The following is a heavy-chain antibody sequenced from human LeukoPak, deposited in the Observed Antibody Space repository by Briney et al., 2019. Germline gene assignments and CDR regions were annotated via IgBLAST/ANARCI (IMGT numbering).Heavy chain of an antibody. CDR2: ISGCGGST. J-gene: IGHJ5*02. CDR1: GFTFSSYG. CDR3: ARGAYGSGNYGDNWFEP. V-gene: IGHV3-23*01. Sequence: GESLTLSCGVSGFTFSSYGMSWVRPAPRKGLGWVSAISGCGGSTYYADTVNGRFTISRDNSKNTQYLQMNSLRAEDTAVYYYARGAYGSGNYGDNWFEPWGQRTLVTVSS. D-gene: IGHD3-10*01.